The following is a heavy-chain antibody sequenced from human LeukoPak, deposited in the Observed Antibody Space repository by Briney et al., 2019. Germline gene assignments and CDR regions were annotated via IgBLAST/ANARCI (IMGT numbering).Heavy chain of an antibody. CDR1: GGTFSSYA. CDR2: IIPIFGTA. Sequence: GSSVKVSCKASGGTFSSYAISWVRQAPGQGLEWMGGIIPIFGTANYAQKFQGRVTITADESTSTAYMELSSLRPEDTAVYYCARDLGYCSSTSCYQDYYYYGMDVWGQGTTVTVSS. D-gene: IGHD2-2*03. CDR3: ARDLGYCSSTSCYQDYYYYGMDV. J-gene: IGHJ6*02. V-gene: IGHV1-69*01.